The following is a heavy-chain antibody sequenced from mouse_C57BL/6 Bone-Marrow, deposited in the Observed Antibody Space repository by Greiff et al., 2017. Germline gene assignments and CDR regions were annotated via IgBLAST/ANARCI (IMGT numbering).Heavy chain of an antibody. D-gene: IGHD2-4*01. CDR1: GYTFTSYW. V-gene: IGHV1-50*01. CDR2: IDPSDGYT. CDR3: APYDLGYFDV. J-gene: IGHJ1*03. Sequence: QVQLQQPGAELVKPGASVKLSCKASGYTFTSYWMQWVKQRPGQGLEWIGEIDPSDGYTKYNQKFKGKATLTVDTSSSTAYLQLSSLTSEDSAVYYCAPYDLGYFDVWGTGTTVTVSS.